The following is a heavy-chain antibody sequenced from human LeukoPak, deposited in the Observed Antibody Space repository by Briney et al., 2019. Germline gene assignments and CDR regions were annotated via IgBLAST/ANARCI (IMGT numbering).Heavy chain of an antibody. CDR1: GFTFSSYW. J-gene: IGHJ3*02. CDR2: LNSDGSTT. V-gene: IGHV3-74*01. CDR3: ARSRNSYGSGSYYGDAFDI. Sequence: GGSLRLSCTASGFTFSSYWMDWVRQAPGKGLVWVSRLNSDGSTTSYADSVKGRFTISRDNAKNTLYLQMNSLRVEDTALYNCARSRNSYGSGSYYGDAFDIWGQGTMVTVSS. D-gene: IGHD3-10*01.